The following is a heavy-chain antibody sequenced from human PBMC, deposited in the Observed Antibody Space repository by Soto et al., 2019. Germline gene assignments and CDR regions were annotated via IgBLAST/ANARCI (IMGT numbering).Heavy chain of an antibody. CDR1: GYTFTDYY. V-gene: IGHV1-2*04. D-gene: IGHD3-10*01. CDR3: AREIISHPRNWFDP. J-gene: IGHJ5*02. CDR2: INVNSGGT. Sequence: ASVKVSCKASGYTFTDYYIHWVRQAPGQGLEWMGWINVNSGGTNYAHKFQGWVTMTRDTSISTAYMELSRLKSDDTALYYCAREIISHPRNWFDPWGQGTLVTVSS.